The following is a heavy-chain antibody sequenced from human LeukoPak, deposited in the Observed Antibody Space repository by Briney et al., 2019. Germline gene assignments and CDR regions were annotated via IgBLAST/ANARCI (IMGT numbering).Heavy chain of an antibody. CDR3: ARVSSSWYLLRAFDI. Sequence: ASVKVSCKASGYTFTGYYMHWVRQAPGQGLEWMGWISAYNGNTNYAQKLQGRVTMTTDTSTSTAYMELRSLRSDDTAVYYCARVSSSWYLLRAFDIWGQGTMVTVSS. D-gene: IGHD6-13*01. CDR1: GYTFTGYY. V-gene: IGHV1-18*04. J-gene: IGHJ3*02. CDR2: ISAYNGNT.